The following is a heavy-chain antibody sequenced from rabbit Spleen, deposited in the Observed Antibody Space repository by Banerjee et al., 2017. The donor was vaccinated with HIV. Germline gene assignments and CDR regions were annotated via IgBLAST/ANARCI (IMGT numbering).Heavy chain of an antibody. D-gene: IGHD1-1*01. CDR1: GFDFSSDA. V-gene: IGHV1S47*01. CDR2: IYNGDDTT. Sequence: QEQLEESGGDLVKPEGSLTLTCKASGFDFSSDAMCWVRQAPGKGPERIACIYNGDDTTYYASWVHGRFTISKASSTTVTLQMTSLTAADTATYFCARDLAAWNSGSYAFNLWGPGTLVTVS. J-gene: IGHJ4*01. CDR3: ARDLAAWNSGSYAFNL.